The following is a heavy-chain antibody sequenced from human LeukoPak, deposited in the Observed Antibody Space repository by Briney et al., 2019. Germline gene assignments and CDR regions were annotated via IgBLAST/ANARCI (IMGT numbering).Heavy chain of an antibody. CDR2: ITGSGGST. Sequence: GGSLRLSCAASGFTFSSHAMGWVRQAPGKGLEWVSSITGSGGSTYYGDSVKGRFTISRDNSKKTLYLQMNSLRAEDTAVYYCAKDGGGSLEWLPPMDVWGQGTTVSVSS. CDR3: AKDGGGSLEWLPPMDV. CDR1: GFTFSSHA. D-gene: IGHD3-3*01. J-gene: IGHJ6*02. V-gene: IGHV3-23*01.